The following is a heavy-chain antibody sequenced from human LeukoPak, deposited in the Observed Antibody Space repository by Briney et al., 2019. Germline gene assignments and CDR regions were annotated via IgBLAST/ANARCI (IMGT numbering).Heavy chain of an antibody. V-gene: IGHV3-66*01. J-gene: IGHJ4*02. D-gene: IGHD3-10*01. CDR2: IYSGGST. Sequence: GGSLRLSCAASGFTVSSNYMSWVRQAPGKGLEWVSVIYSGGSTYYADSVKGRFTISRDNSKNTLYLQMNSLRAEDTAVYYCARAPNKNRYYGSGSYKALDYWGQGTLVTVSS. CDR1: GFTVSSNY. CDR3: ARAPNKNRYYGSGSYKALDY.